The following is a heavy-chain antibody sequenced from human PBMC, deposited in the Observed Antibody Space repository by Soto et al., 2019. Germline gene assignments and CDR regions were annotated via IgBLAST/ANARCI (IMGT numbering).Heavy chain of an antibody. CDR2: IYPGDSDT. D-gene: IGHD3-22*01. V-gene: IGHV5-51*01. CDR3: ARPASSGYYGPDY. J-gene: IGHJ4*02. CDR1: GYSFTSNW. Sequence: PGESLKISCKGSGYSFTSNWIGWVRQMSGKGLEWMGIIYPGDSDTRYSPSFQGQVTISADKSITTAYLQWSSLKASDTAMYYCARPASSGYYGPDYWGQGTLVTVSS.